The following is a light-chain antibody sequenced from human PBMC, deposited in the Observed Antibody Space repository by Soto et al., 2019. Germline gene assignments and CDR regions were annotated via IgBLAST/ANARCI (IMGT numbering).Light chain of an antibody. CDR2: GVS. V-gene: IGKV3-20*01. CDR3: QQYFSSLS. Sequence: VLTQSPGTLSLSPGDRATLSCRARRPLFTNYLAWYQQRPGQPPRLLISGVSTRATGVPDRFSGRASGTEFTLSISSLEPEDFAIYYCQQYFSSLSFGPGTKV. CDR1: RPLFTNY. J-gene: IGKJ3*01.